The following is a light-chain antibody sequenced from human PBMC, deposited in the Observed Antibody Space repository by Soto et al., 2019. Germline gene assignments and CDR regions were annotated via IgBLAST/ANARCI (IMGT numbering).Light chain of an antibody. V-gene: IGKV1D-12*01. Sequence: DIQMTQSPSSVSASVGDRVTITCRAIQGISTWLAWYQQKPGQAPNLLIFAASNLQSGVPSRFSGSGSGTDFTLTINSLQPEDFATYFCQQANSFPLTFGGGTKVDIK. J-gene: IGKJ4*01. CDR1: QGISTW. CDR2: AAS. CDR3: QQANSFPLT.